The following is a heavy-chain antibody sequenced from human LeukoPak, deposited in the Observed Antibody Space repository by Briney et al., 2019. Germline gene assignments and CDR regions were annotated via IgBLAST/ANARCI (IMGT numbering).Heavy chain of an antibody. CDR2: ISSNGGST. D-gene: IGHD3-3*01. V-gene: IGHV3-64*01. J-gene: IGHJ4*02. Sequence: PGGSLRLSCAASGFTFSNYAMHWVRQAPGKGLEYVSAISSNGGSTYYANSVKGRFTISRDNSKNTLYLQMGSLRAEDMAVYHCARKMSGFWSGYPDYWGQGTLVTVSS. CDR3: ARKMSGFWSGYPDY. CDR1: GFTFSNYA.